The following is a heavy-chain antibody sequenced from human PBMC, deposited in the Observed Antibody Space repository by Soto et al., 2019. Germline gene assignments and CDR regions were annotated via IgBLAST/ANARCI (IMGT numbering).Heavy chain of an antibody. D-gene: IGHD5-18*01. CDR2: IIPIFGTA. J-gene: IGHJ6*02. Sequence: ASVKVSCKASGGTFSSYAISWVRQAPGQGLEWMGGIIPIFGTANYAQKFQGRVTITADESTSTAYMELSSLRSEDTAVYYCARGKDTAMVLTVYYYGMDVWGQGTTVTVSS. CDR1: GGTFSSYA. V-gene: IGHV1-69*13. CDR3: ARGKDTAMVLTVYYYGMDV.